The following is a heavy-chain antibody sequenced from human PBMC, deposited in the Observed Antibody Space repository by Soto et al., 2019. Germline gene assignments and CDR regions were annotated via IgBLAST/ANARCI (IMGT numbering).Heavy chain of an antibody. V-gene: IGHV1-8*01. J-gene: IGHJ5*02. CDR3: ARERSAGTGWFDP. CDR2: MNPNSGNT. Sequence: QVQLVQSGAEVKKPGASVKVSCKASGYTFTSYDINWVRQDTGQGLEWMGWMNPNSGNTGYAQKFQGRVNMTRNTSMSTAYMELSSLRSEDTAVYYCARERSAGTGWFDPWGQGTLVNVSS. CDR1: GYTFTSYD. D-gene: IGHD6-13*01.